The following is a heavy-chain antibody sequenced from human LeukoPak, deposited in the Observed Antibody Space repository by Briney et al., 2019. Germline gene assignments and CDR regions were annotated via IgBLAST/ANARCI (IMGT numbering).Heavy chain of an antibody. CDR2: INPNSGGT. CDR1: GYTFTCYY. V-gene: IGHV1-2*02. J-gene: IGHJ4*02. D-gene: IGHD5-12*01. Sequence: GASVTVSCKASGYTFTCYYMNWVRQAPGQGLEWMGWINPNSGGTNYAQKFQGRVTMTRDTSISTAYMELSRLRADDTAVYYWAREENSCYDWPFDYWGQGTLVTVSS. CDR3: AREENSCYDWPFDY.